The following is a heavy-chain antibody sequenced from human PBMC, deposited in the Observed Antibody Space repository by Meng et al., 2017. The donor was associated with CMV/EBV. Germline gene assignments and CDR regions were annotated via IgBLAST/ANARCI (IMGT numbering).Heavy chain of an antibody. V-gene: IGHV3-33*06. CDR1: GFTFSSYW. J-gene: IGHJ6*02. CDR3: AKDAAARRSYYYYGMDV. D-gene: IGHD6-6*01. Sequence: GGSLRLSCAASGFTFSSYWMSWVRQAPGKGLEWVAVIWYDGSNKYYADSVKGRFTITRDNSKNTLYLQMNSLRAEDTAVYYCAKDAAARRSYYYYGMDVWGQGTTVTVSS. CDR2: IWYDGSNK.